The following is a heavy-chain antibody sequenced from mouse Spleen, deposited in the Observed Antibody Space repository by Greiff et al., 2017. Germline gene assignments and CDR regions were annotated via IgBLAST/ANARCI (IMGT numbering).Heavy chain of an antibody. CDR1: GFTFSSYA. V-gene: IGHV5-9-1*01. CDR2: ISSGGSYT. Sequence: EVKLMESGGGLVKPGGSLKLSCAASGFTFSSYAMSWVRQTPEKRLEWVATISSGGSYTYYPDSVKGRFTISRDNAKNTLYLQMSSLRSEDTAMYYCARGTTVVATKGVFDYWGQGTTLTVSS. CDR3: ARGTTVVATKGVFDY. J-gene: IGHJ2*01. D-gene: IGHD1-1*01.